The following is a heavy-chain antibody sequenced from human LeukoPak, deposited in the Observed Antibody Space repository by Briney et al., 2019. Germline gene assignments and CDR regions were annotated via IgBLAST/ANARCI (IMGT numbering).Heavy chain of an antibody. CDR1: GGSMRDYY. D-gene: IGHD3-9*01. CDR2: IYDSGST. V-gene: IGHV4-59*01. J-gene: IGHJ4*02. Sequence: PSETLSLTCAVSGGSMRDYYWSWIRQPPGKGLEWIGNIYDSGSTNYNPSLKSRVTISVDTPKNPFSLKVRPVTAADTPVYYCARGFGYYDVLAAFWGQGTLVTVSS. CDR3: ARGFGYYDVLAAF.